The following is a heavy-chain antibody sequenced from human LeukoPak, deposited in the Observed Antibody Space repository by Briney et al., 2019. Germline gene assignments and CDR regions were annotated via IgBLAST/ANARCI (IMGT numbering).Heavy chain of an antibody. CDR3: AKLPTVTKNYFDY. Sequence: GGSLRLSCAASGLTFSSYGMHWVRQAPGKGLEWVAVISYDGSNKYYADSVKGRFTISKDNSKNTLYLQMNSLRAEDTAVYYCAKLPTVTKNYFDYWGQGTLVTVSS. CDR2: ISYDGSNK. CDR1: GLTFSSYG. V-gene: IGHV3-30*18. D-gene: IGHD4-17*01. J-gene: IGHJ4*02.